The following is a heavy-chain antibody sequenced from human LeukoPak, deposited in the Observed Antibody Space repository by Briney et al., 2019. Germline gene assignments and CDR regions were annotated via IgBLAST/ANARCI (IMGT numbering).Heavy chain of an antibody. Sequence: GASVKVSCKASGYTFTGYYMHWVRQAPGQGLEWMGWINPNSGGTNYAQKFQGRVTMTRDTSISTAYMELSRLRSDDTAVYYCARSTPYYDILTGSYYFDYWGQGTLVTVSS. CDR1: GYTFTGYY. CDR2: INPNSGGT. J-gene: IGHJ4*02. V-gene: IGHV1-2*02. D-gene: IGHD3-9*01. CDR3: ARSTPYYDILTGSYYFDY.